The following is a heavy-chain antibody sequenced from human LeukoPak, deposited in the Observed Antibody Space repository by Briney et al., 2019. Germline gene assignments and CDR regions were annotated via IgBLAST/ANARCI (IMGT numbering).Heavy chain of an antibody. Sequence: SETLSLTCAVYGGSFSGYYWSWIRQPAGKGLEWLGRIYTSGSTNYNPSLKSRVTMSVDTSKNQFSLKLSSVTAADTAVYYCARGPLLWFGEFQYGGYDYWGQGTLVTVSS. CDR1: GGSFSGYY. D-gene: IGHD3-10*01. CDR2: IYTSGST. CDR3: ARGPLLWFGEFQYGGYDY. J-gene: IGHJ4*02. V-gene: IGHV4-59*10.